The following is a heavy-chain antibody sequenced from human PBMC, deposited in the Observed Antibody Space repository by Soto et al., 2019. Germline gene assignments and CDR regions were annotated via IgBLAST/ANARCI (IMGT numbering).Heavy chain of an antibody. CDR2: IYYSGST. J-gene: IGHJ4*02. CDR3: ARVVGVTTFDY. D-gene: IGHD1-26*01. Sequence: SETLSLTCTVSGGSISSGSYYWGWIRQPPGKGLEWIGTIYYSGSTYYNPSLKSRVTISVDTSNNHFSLRLSSVSAADTAVYFCARVVGVTTFDYWGPGTLVTV. CDR1: GGSISSGSYY. V-gene: IGHV4-39*02.